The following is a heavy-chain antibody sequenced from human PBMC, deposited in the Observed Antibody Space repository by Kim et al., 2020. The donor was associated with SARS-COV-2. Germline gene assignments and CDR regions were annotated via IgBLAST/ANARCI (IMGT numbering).Heavy chain of an antibody. CDR3: ARWIWFGELLRFDP. V-gene: IGHV4-34*01. Sequence: NPSLKGRVTISVDTSKNQFSLTLSSVTAADTAVYYCARWIWFGELLRFDPWGQGTLVTVSS. D-gene: IGHD3-10*01. J-gene: IGHJ5*02.